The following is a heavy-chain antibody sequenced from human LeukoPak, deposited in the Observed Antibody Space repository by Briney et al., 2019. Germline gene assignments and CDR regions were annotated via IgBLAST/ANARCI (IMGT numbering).Heavy chain of an antibody. J-gene: IGHJ2*01. V-gene: IGHV4-39*01. Sequence: SETLSLTCTVSGGSISSSSYYWGWIRQPPGKGLEWIGEINHSGSTNYNPSLKSRFTISVDTSKNQFSLKLSSVTAADTAWYYCARQYSDILTGYHRGELYWYFDLWGRGTLVTVSS. CDR3: ARQYSDILTGYHRGELYWYFDL. CDR1: GGSISSSSYY. CDR2: INHSGST. D-gene: IGHD3-9*01.